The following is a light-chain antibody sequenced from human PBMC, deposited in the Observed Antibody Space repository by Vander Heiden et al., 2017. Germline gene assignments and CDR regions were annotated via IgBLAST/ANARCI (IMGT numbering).Light chain of an antibody. CDR2: AAS. Sequence: DIQMTHSPSSLSASVGDRVTITCRASQSISSYLNWYQQKPGKAPKLLIYAASSLQSGVPSRFSGSGSGTDFTRTISSLQPEDFATYYCQQSYSTLTFGGGTKVEIK. CDR3: QQSYSTLT. CDR1: QSISSY. V-gene: IGKV1-39*01. J-gene: IGKJ4*01.